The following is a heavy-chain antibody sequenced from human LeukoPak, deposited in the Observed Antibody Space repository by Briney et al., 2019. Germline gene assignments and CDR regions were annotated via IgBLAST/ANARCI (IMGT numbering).Heavy chain of an antibody. CDR2: IYTGGSS. D-gene: IGHD3-22*01. CDR3: ASAEYYENRGGDVFDM. CDR1: GGSITSFH. Sequence: SETLSLTCTVSGGSITSFHWSWIRQPAGKGLEWIGRIYTGGSSNYNPSLKSRVTMSVDRSKNQFSLKLTSVTAADTAVYYCASAEYYENRGGDVFDMWGQGTMVTVSS. J-gene: IGHJ3*02. V-gene: IGHV4-4*07.